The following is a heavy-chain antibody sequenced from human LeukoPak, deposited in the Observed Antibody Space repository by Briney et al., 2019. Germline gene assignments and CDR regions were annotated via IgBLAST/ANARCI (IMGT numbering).Heavy chain of an antibody. J-gene: IGHJ4*02. D-gene: IGHD3-10*01. CDR3: EGVGIGPGLGDY. CDR1: GFTFRSFW. V-gene: IGHV3-74*01. Sequence: GGSLRLSCAASGFTFRSFWMHWVRQAPGKGLVWVSRINSDGSTTSYADSVKGRFTISRDNAKNTLYLQMNSLRAEDTAVYYCEGVGIGPGLGDYWGQGPLVTVPS. CDR2: INSDGSTT.